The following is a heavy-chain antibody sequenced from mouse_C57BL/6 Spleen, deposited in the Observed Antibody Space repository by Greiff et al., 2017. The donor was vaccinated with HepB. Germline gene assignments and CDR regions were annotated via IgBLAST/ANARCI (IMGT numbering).Heavy chain of an antibody. J-gene: IGHJ2*01. CDR1: GFTFSSYA. Sequence: EVQGVESGGGLVKPGGSLKLSCAASGFTFSSYAMSWVRQTPEKRLEWVATISDGGSYTYYPDNVKGRFTISRDNAKNNLYLQMSHLKSEDTAMYYCARPSNWDVYYFDYWGQGTTLTVSS. D-gene: IGHD4-1*01. CDR2: ISDGGSYT. V-gene: IGHV5-4*01. CDR3: ARPSNWDVYYFDY.